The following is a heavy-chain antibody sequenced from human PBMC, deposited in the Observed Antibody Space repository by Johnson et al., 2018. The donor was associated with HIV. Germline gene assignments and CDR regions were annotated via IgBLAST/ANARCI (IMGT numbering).Heavy chain of an antibody. J-gene: IGHJ3*02. Sequence: VQLVESGGGLVQPGGSLRLSCAASGFTFSTYVMHWVRLAPGKGLEYVSTITTNGDSTYYASSVRGRFTISRDNSENTLYLQMGSLSAEDTAVYYCASEGLAGNAFDIWGQGTMVTVSS. CDR2: ITTNGDST. D-gene: IGHD6-19*01. V-gene: IGHV3-64*01. CDR3: ASEGLAGNAFDI. CDR1: GFTFSTYV.